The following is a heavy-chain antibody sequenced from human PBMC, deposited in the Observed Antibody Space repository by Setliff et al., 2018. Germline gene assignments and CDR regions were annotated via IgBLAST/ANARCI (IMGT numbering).Heavy chain of an antibody. CDR3: ARDRGVGGYNFWSGTTTYYFDY. CDR2: INPNSGNT. D-gene: IGHD3-3*01. J-gene: IGHJ4*02. Sequence: GASVKVSCKASGYTFTGYYMHWVRQAPGQGLEWMGWINPNSGNTNYAQKLQGRVTMTTDTSTSTAYMELRSLRSDDTAVYYCARDRGVGGYNFWSGTTTYYFDYWGQGTLVTVSS. V-gene: IGHV1-18*04. CDR1: GYTFTGYY.